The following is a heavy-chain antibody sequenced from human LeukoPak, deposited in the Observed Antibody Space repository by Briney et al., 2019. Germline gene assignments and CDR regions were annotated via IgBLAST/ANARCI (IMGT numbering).Heavy chain of an antibody. D-gene: IGHD3-22*01. CDR1: GYTFTSYG. CDR3: ARDWPQYYYDSSGYPTDAFDI. V-gene: IGHV1-18*01. J-gene: IGHJ3*02. Sequence: GASVKVSCKASGYTFTSYGISWVRQAPGQGLEWMGWISAYNGNTNYAQKLQGRVTMTTDTSTSTAYMELRSLRPDDTAVYYCARDWPQYYYDSSGYPTDAFDIWGQGTMVTVSS. CDR2: ISAYNGNT.